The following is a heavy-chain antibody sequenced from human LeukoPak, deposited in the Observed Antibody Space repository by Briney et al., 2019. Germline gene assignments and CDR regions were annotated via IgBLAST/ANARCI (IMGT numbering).Heavy chain of an antibody. CDR1: GYTLTELS. J-gene: IGHJ4*02. CDR3: ARVEYSSSPDDY. D-gene: IGHD6-6*01. V-gene: IGHV1-24*01. CDR2: FDPEDGET. Sequence: ASVKVSCKVSGYTLTELSMHWVRQAPGKGLEWMGGFDPEDGETIYAQKFQGRVTITRDTSASTAYMELSSLRSEDTAVYYCARVEYSSSPDDYWGQGTLVTVSS.